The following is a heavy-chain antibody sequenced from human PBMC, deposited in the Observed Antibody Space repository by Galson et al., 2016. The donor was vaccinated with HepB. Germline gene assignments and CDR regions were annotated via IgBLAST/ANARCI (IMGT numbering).Heavy chain of an antibody. Sequence: SLRLSCAASGCTFSTYGMHWVRQAPGKGLEWRAADSMDGRRKFYADSAKGRFTISRDNSNNMLFLQMSSLRPDDTAFYYCAKRHEYCPPVGCSVDYWGQGTLVFVSS. D-gene: IGHD2/OR15-2a*01. CDR2: DSMDGRRK. CDR1: GCTFSTYG. CDR3: AKRHEYCPPVGCSVDY. V-gene: IGHV3-30*18. J-gene: IGHJ4*02.